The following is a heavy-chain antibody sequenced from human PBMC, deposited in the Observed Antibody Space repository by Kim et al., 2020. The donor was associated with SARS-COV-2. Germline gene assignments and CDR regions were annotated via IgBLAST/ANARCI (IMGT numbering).Heavy chain of an antibody. D-gene: IGHD3-3*01. CDR3: ARSDTTFDWFDP. V-gene: IGHV3-11*01. Sequence: YYADYVKGRFTISKDNAKNSLYLQMNSLRAEDTAVYYCARSDTTFDWFDPWGQGTLVTVSS. J-gene: IGHJ5*02.